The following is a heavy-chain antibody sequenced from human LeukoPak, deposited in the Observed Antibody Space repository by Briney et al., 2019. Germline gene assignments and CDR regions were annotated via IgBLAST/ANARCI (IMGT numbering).Heavy chain of an antibody. CDR3: ARHREDIVVVPAHEVGYYFDY. D-gene: IGHD2-2*01. V-gene: IGHV4-31*03. CDR2: IYYSGST. CDR1: GGSISSGGYY. Sequence: PSQTLSLTCTVSGGSISSGGYYWSWIRQHPGKGLEWIGYIYYSGSTYYNPSLKSRVTISVDTSKNQFSLKLSSVTAADTAVYYCARHREDIVVVPAHEVGYYFDYWGQGTLVTVSS. J-gene: IGHJ4*02.